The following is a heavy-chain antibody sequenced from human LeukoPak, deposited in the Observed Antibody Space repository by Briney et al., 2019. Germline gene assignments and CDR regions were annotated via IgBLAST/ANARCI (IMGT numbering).Heavy chain of an antibody. CDR1: GFTFDVFA. D-gene: IGHD3-22*01. CDR3: ARVLGDDSSGYQPLTFDY. CDR2: ISWTGGNI. Sequence: PGGSLRLSCAASGFTFDVFAMHWVRQAPGKGLEWVSGISWTGGNIGYADSVKGRFTISRDNSKNTLYLQMNSLRAEDTAVYYCARVLGDDSSGYQPLTFDYWGQGTLVTVSS. V-gene: IGHV3-9*01. J-gene: IGHJ4*02.